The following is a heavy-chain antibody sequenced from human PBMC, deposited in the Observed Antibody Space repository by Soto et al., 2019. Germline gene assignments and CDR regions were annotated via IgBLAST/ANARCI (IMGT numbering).Heavy chain of an antibody. V-gene: IGHV4-39*01. CDR2: IYYSGST. CDR3: ARHSHYGDYPTYNWFDP. D-gene: IGHD4-17*01. CDR1: GGSISSSSYY. J-gene: IGHJ5*02. Sequence: QLQLQESGPGLVKPSETLSLTCTVSGGSISSSSYYWGWIRQPPGKGLEWIGSIYYSGSTYYNPSLKSRVTISVDTSKNQFSLKLSSVTAADTAVYYCARHSHYGDYPTYNWFDPWGQGTLVTVSS.